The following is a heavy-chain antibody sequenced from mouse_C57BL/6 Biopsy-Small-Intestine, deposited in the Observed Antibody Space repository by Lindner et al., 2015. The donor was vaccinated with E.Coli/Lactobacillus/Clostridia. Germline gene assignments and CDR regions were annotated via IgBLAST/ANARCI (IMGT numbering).Heavy chain of an antibody. V-gene: IGHV1-66*01. CDR3: ARGDWDEGYFDY. J-gene: IGHJ2*01. Sequence: VQLQESGIELVMPGASVKISCKASGYSFTSYYKDWVRQRPGQGLEWIGWIYPGSDNTKYNEVFKSKATLTADTSSTTAYMQLSSLTSEDSAVYYCARGDWDEGYFDYWGQGTTLIVSS. CDR2: IYPGSDNT. CDR1: GYSFTSYY. D-gene: IGHD4-1*01.